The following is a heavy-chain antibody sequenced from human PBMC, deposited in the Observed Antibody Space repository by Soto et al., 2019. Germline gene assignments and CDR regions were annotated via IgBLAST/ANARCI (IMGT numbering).Heavy chain of an antibody. Sequence: AGSLRLSCAASGFTFGSYSMNWVRQAPGKGLEWVSTISSTSIYIYYADSVRGRFTISRDNAKNSLYLQMNSLRAEDTAIYYCATDQLSLLNYDYWAQGTLVTVSS. CDR1: GFTFGSYS. CDR2: ISSTSIYI. CDR3: ATDQLSLLNYDY. V-gene: IGHV3-21*01. D-gene: IGHD1-1*01. J-gene: IGHJ4*02.